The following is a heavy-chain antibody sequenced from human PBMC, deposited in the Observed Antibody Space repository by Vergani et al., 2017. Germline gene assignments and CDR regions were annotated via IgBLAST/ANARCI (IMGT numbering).Heavy chain of an antibody. CDR3: AKDTGDVSDYYYYGMDV. Sequence: EVQLLESGGGLVQPGGSLRLSCAASGFTFSSYAMSWVRQAPGKGLEWVSAISGSGGSTYYADSVKGRFTISRDNSKNTLYLQMNSLRAEDTAVYYCAKDTGDVSDYYYYGMDVWGQGTTVTVSS. J-gene: IGHJ6*02. CDR1: GFTFSSYA. CDR2: ISGSGGST. V-gene: IGHV3-23*01. D-gene: IGHD2/OR15-2a*01.